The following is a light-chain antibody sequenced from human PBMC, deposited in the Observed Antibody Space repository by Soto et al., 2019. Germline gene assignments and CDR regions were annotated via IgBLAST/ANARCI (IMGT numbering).Light chain of an antibody. V-gene: IGKV1-39*01. J-gene: IGKJ1*01. CDR1: QSISSY. CDR3: QQSYSTPRT. CDR2: AAS. Sequence: DIQMTQSPSSLSAPVGDRVTITCRASQSISSYLNWYQQKPGKAPKLLIYAASSLQSGVPSRFSGSGSGTDFTLTISSLQPEDFATYYCQQSYSTPRTFGQGTKVHIK.